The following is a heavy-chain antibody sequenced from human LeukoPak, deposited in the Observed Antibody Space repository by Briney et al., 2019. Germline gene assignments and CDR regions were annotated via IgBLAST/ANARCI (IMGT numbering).Heavy chain of an antibody. J-gene: IGHJ4*02. Sequence: GESLKISCKGSGYGFANYWIGWVRQMPGKGLEWMGIIYPGDSDTRYSPSFQGQVTISADKSISTAYLQWSSLKASDTAMYYCARHGSSSSFAPFHYWGQGTLVTVSS. D-gene: IGHD6-6*01. CDR3: ARHGSSSSFAPFHY. CDR2: IYPGDSDT. CDR1: GYGFANYW. V-gene: IGHV5-51*01.